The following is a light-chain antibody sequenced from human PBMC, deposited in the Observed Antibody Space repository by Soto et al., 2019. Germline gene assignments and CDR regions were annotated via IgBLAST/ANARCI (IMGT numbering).Light chain of an antibody. CDR3: QVLDSSSDHVV. CDR1: NIGSKS. Sequence: SYELTQPPSVSVAPGKTARITCGGNNIGSKSVHWYQQKTGQDPRLVISYDNDRPSGIPERFSCSDSGNTATLTISRVEVGDEAVYYCQVLDSSSDHVVFGGGTKVTVL. CDR2: YDN. V-gene: IGLV3-21*04. J-gene: IGLJ3*02.